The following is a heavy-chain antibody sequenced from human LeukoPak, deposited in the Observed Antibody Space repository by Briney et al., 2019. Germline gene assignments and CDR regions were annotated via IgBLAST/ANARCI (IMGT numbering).Heavy chain of an antibody. J-gene: IGHJ4*02. Sequence: GGSLRLSCAASGFTFSSYSMNWVRQAPGKGLEWVSYISSSSSTIYYADSVKGRFIISRDNAKNSLYLQMNSLRAEDTAVYYCARDGLDSSGYSIDYWGQGTLVTVSS. V-gene: IGHV3-48*01. D-gene: IGHD3-22*01. CDR1: GFTFSSYS. CDR2: ISSSSSTI. CDR3: ARDGLDSSGYSIDY.